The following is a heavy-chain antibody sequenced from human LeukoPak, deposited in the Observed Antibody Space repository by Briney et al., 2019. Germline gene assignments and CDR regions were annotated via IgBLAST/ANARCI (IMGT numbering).Heavy chain of an antibody. CDR3: ARDGVSHFDY. J-gene: IGHJ4*02. Sequence: GGSLRLSCAASGFTFSSYSMNWVRQAPGKGLEWVSYISSSSSTIYYADSVKGRFTISRDNAKNSLYLQMNSLGAEDTAVYYCARDGVSHFDYWGQGTLVTVSS. D-gene: IGHD3-10*01. CDR2: ISSSSSTI. V-gene: IGHV3-48*01. CDR1: GFTFSSYS.